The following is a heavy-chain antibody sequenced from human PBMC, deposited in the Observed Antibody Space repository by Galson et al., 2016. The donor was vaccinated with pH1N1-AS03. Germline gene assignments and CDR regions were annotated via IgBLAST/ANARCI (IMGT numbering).Heavy chain of an antibody. Sequence: ETLSLTCTVAGGSIRSHYWHWIRQPPGKALEWSGYIYNGGSTNYTPSLKSRVTISGDTSTKQFSLKLSSVTAADTAVYYCGGWFLWDLFYWGQGTLVTVSS. D-gene: IGHD3-3*01. V-gene: IGHV4-59*11. CDR2: IYNGGST. CDR1: GGSIRSHY. CDR3: GGWFLWDLFY. J-gene: IGHJ4*02.